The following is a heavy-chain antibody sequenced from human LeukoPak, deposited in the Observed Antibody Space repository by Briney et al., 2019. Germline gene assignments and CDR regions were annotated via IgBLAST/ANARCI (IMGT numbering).Heavy chain of an antibody. V-gene: IGHV3-48*01. CDR3: ARDRGVIAAAGIGY. CDR2: ISSSSSTI. CDR1: GFTFSSYS. Sequence: GGSLRLSCAASGFTFSSYSMNWVRQAPGKGLEWVSYISSSSSTIYYADSVKGRFTISRDNSKNTLYLQMNSLRAEDTAVYCCARDRGVIAAAGIGYWGQGTLVTVSS. J-gene: IGHJ4*02. D-gene: IGHD6-13*01.